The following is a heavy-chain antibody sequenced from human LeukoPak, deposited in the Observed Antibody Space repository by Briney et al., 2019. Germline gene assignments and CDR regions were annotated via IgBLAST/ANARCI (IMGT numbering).Heavy chain of an antibody. D-gene: IGHD6-13*01. CDR3: ARVPIAAAGTFDY. V-gene: IGHV4-30-2*01. Sequence: SQTLSLTCTVSGGSISSGGYYWSWIRQPPGKGLEWIGYIYHSGSTYYNPSLKSRVTISVDRSKNQFSLKLSSVTAPDTAVYYCARVPIAAAGTFDYWGQGTLVTVSS. CDR1: GGSISSGGYY. J-gene: IGHJ4*02. CDR2: IYHSGST.